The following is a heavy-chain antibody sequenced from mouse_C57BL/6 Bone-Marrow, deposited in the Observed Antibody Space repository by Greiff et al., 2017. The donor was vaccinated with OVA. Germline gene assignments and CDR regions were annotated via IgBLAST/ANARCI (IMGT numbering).Heavy chain of an antibody. CDR2: ISNGGGST. CDR3: ASPAYYSKGYYAMDY. J-gene: IGHJ4*01. D-gene: IGHD2-5*01. Sequence: EVQLVESGGGLVQPGGSLKLSCAASGFTFSDYYMYWVRQTPEKRLEWVAYISNGGGSTYYPDTVKGRFTISRDNAKNTLYLQMSRLKSEDTAMYYCASPAYYSKGYYAMDYWGQGTSVTVSS. V-gene: IGHV5-12*01. CDR1: GFTFSDYY.